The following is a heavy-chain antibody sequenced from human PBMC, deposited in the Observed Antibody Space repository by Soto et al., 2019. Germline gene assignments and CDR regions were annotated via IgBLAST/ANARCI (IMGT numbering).Heavy chain of an antibody. V-gene: IGHV4-34*01. CDR1: GGSFSGYY. Sequence: SETLSLTCAVYGGSFSGYYWSWIRQPPGKGLEWIGEINHSGSTNYNPSLKSRVTISVDTSKNQFSLKLSSVTAADTAVYFCSRGWGTMVRGVIIRFDYWGQGTLVT. CDR3: SRGWGTMVRGVIIRFDY. CDR2: INHSGST. J-gene: IGHJ4*02. D-gene: IGHD3-10*01.